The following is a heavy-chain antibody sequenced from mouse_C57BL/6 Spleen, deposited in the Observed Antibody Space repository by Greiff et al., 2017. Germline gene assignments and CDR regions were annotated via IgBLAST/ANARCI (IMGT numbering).Heavy chain of an antibody. D-gene: IGHD1-1*01. CDR2: IYPGDGDT. CDR3: ARTGSPWYFDV. V-gene: IGHV1-80*01. Sequence: VQLQESGAELVKPGASVKISCKASGYAFSSYWMNWVKQRPGKGLEWIGQIYPGDGDTNYNGKFKGKATLTADKSSSTAYMQLSSLTSEDSAVYFCARTGSPWYFDVWGTGTTVTVSS. CDR1: GYAFSSYW. J-gene: IGHJ1*03.